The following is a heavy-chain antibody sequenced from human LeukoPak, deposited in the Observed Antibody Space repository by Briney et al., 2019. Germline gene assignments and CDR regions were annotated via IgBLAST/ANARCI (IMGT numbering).Heavy chain of an antibody. CDR3: AKDHETYYYDSSGYYY. D-gene: IGHD3-22*01. V-gene: IGHV3-23*01. CDR1: GFTFTNSA. CDR2: ITGSGIHT. J-gene: IGHJ4*02. Sequence: PGGSLRLSCSASGFTFTNSAMNWVRRAPGKGLEWVSAITGSGIHTYYGDSVKGRFTISRDNSKNSLYLQMNSLRAEDTAVYYCAKDHETYYYDSSGYYYWGQGTLVTVSS.